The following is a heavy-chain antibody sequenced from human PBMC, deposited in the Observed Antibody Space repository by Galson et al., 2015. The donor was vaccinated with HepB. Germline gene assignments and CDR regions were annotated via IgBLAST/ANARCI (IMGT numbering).Heavy chain of an antibody. CDR2: IKQDGSEK. V-gene: IGHV3-7*01. D-gene: IGHD2-8*01. CDR1: GFTFSSYW. Sequence: SLRLSCAASGFTFSSYWMSWVRQAPGKGLEWVANIKQDGSEKYYVDSVKGRFTISRDNAKNSLYLQMNSLRAEDTAVYYCARVPVSIVLMVYAWIGRYGMDVWGQGTTVTVSS. J-gene: IGHJ6*02. CDR3: ARVPVSIVLMVYAWIGRYGMDV.